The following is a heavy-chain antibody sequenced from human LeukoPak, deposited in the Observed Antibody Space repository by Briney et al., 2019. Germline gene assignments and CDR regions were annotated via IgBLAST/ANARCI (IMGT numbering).Heavy chain of an antibody. CDR1: GGTFSSYA. CDR3: ARGHTEDEYYYDSSAPGAFDY. J-gene: IGHJ4*02. Sequence: ASVKVSCKASGGTFSSYAISWVRQAPGQGLEWMGWISAYNGNTNYAQKLQGRVTMTTDTSTSTAYMELRSLRSDDTAVYYCARGHTEDEYYYDSSAPGAFDYWGQGTLVTVSS. CDR2: ISAYNGNT. V-gene: IGHV1-18*01. D-gene: IGHD3-22*01.